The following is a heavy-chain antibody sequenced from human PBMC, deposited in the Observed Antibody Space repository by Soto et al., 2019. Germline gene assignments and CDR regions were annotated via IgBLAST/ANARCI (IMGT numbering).Heavy chain of an antibody. CDR3: ARDPSSGWYVVTDAFDI. CDR2: ISYDGSNK. D-gene: IGHD6-19*01. Sequence: GGSLRLSCAASGFTFSSYAMHWVRQAPGKGLEWVAVISYDGSNKYYADSVKGRFTISRDNSKNTLYLQMNSLRAEDTAVYYCARDPSSGWYVVTDAFDIWGQGTMVTVSS. J-gene: IGHJ3*02. CDR1: GFTFSSYA. V-gene: IGHV3-30-3*01.